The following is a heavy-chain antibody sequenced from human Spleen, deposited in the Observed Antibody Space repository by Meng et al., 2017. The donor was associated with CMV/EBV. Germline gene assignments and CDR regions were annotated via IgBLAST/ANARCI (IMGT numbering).Heavy chain of an antibody. D-gene: IGHD3-3*01. CDR2: IPHDRGSH. Sequence: GESLKISCTASGFTFGDYAMSWVRQAPGKGLEGVAFIPHDRGSHYYGDSVRGRFTISRDISKNTLYLQMDSLRTDDTAMYYCVKGAAYYDFWSGYLPWGQGTLVTVSS. CDR1: GFTFGDYA. V-gene: IGHV3-30*02. CDR3: VKGAAYYDFWSGYLP. J-gene: IGHJ5*02.